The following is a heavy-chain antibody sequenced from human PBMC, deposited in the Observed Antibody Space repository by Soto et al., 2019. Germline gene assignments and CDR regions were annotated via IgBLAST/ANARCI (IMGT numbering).Heavy chain of an antibody. V-gene: IGHV4-30-4*01. CDR1: GGSVNIGTYY. J-gene: IGHJ6*02. Sequence: SETLSLTCTVPGGSVNIGTYYWSWIRQPPGKGLEWIGYIYYSGSTYYNPSLKSRVTISVDTSKNQFSLKLSSVTAADTAVYYCARGNNDFWSGSRGMDVWGQGTTVTSP. CDR2: IYYSGST. CDR3: ARGNNDFWSGSRGMDV. D-gene: IGHD3-3*01.